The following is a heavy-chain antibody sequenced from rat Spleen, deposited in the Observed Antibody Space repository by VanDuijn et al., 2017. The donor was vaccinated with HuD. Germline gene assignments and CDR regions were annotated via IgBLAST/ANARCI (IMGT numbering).Heavy chain of an antibody. CDR2: IWSHGST. D-gene: IGHD3-3*01. J-gene: IGHJ2*01. CDR3: ARGSAFFDY. Sequence: QVQPKESGPGLVQPSQTLSLTCTVSRLSLTSTSVRWIRQPPGKGLEWMGVIWSHGSTDYNSAIKSRLTISRDTSKSQVFLKMNSLQTEDTAMYFCARGSAFFDYWGQGVMVTVSS. V-gene: IGHV2-47*01. CDR1: RLSLTSTS.